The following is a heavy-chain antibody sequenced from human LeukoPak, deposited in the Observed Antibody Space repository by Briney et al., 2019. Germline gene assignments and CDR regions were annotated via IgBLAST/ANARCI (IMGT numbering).Heavy chain of an antibody. J-gene: IGHJ4*02. Sequence: PSETLPLTCSVSPVSIRRHFWIWIRQSPGKGLEYIGRFSYSGNTDYNPSLKGRVSISADTSKNQFFLRLISVTAADTAIYYCARDGEGDEGWDYWGQGTLVTVSS. CDR3: ARDGEGDEGWDY. CDR1: PVSIRRHF. D-gene: IGHD3-10*01. V-gene: IGHV4-59*11. CDR2: FSYSGNT.